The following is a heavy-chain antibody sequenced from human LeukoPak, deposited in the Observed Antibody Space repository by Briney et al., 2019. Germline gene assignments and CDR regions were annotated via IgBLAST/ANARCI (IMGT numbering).Heavy chain of an antibody. CDR3: ARALNYYDSSGSRVDAFDI. CDR1: GGSISSYY. J-gene: IGHJ3*02. D-gene: IGHD3-22*01. Sequence: SETLSLTCTVSGGSISSYYWSWIRQPPGKGLERIGYIYYSGSTNYNPSLKSRVTISVDTSKNQFSLKLSSVTAADTAVYYCARALNYYDSSGSRVDAFDIWGQGTMVTVSS. V-gene: IGHV4-59*01. CDR2: IYYSGST.